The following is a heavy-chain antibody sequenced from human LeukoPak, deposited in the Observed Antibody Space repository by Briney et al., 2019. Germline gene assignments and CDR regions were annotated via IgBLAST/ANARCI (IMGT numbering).Heavy chain of an antibody. Sequence: SVKVSCKASERTFSSYAISWVRQAPGQGLEWMGGIIPIFGTANYAQKFQGRVTITADKSTSTAYMELSSLRSEDTAVYYCARYSSGWYYFDYWGQGTLVTVSS. CDR1: ERTFSSYA. CDR3: ARYSSGWYYFDY. J-gene: IGHJ4*02. CDR2: IIPIFGTA. D-gene: IGHD6-19*01. V-gene: IGHV1-69*06.